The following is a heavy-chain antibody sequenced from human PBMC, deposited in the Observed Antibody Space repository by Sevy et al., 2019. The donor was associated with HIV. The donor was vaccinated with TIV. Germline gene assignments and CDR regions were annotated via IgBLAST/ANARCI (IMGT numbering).Heavy chain of an antibody. CDR2: ISSRRSYT. CDR1: GFTFSDYY. Sequence: GGSLRLSCAASGFTFSDYYMTWIRQAPGKGLEWISYISSRRSYTNYADSVKGRFTISRDNAKNSLYLQMNSLRAEDAAVCYCARCRVVAADYYFDYWGRGTLVTVSS. V-gene: IGHV3-11*06. D-gene: IGHD1-26*01. CDR3: ARCRVVAADYYFDY. J-gene: IGHJ4*02.